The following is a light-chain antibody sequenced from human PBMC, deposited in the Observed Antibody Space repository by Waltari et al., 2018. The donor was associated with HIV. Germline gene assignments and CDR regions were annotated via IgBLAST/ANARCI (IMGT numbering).Light chain of an antibody. J-gene: IGLJ3*02. CDR2: DDG. CDR3: QLWDTTSDHPV. V-gene: IGLV3-21*02. Sequence: SYVLTQPPSVSVAPGQTVRITCGGDNIGSQSVHWYQQKPGQAPLLVVFDDGDRPSGIPGRFSGSNSGKTATLTIGRVEAGDEADYYCQLWDTTSDHPVFGGGTKLTVL. CDR1: NIGSQS.